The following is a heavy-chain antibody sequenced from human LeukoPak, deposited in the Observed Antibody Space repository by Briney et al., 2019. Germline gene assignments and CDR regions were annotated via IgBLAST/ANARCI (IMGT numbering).Heavy chain of an antibody. CDR3: AKHVSGSLFYFDY. CDR1: GFTFRNCA. J-gene: IGHJ4*02. D-gene: IGHD3-10*01. CDR2: ISGTGYNT. Sequence: SGGSLRLSCAASGFTFRNCAMSWVRQAPGKGLEWVSGISGTGYNTYYADSVKGRFTISRDNSKNTLYLQMNSPGAEDTAVYYCAKHVSGSLFYFDYWGQRTLVTVS. V-gene: IGHV3-23*01.